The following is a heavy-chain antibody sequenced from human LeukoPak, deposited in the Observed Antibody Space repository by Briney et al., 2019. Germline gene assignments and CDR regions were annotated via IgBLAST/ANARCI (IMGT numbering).Heavy chain of an antibody. CDR3: ARVVVVTAIIFDY. CDR1: GYTFTDYY. CDR2: INPNSGDT. V-gene: IGHV1-2*02. J-gene: IGHJ4*02. Sequence: ASVKVSCKASGYTFTDYYMHWVRQAPGQGLEWMGWINPNSGDTNYAQKFQGRVTMTRDTSITTAYMGLSRLRSDDTAVYYCARVVVVTAIIFDYWGQGTLVTVSS. D-gene: IGHD2-21*02.